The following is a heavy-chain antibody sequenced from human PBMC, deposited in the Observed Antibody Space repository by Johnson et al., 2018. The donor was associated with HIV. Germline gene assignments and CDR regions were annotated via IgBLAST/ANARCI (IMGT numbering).Heavy chain of an antibody. D-gene: IGHD3-10*01. J-gene: IGHJ3*02. CDR1: GLTFSDFA. V-gene: IGHV3-30-3*01. CDR3: ARGGPYDSGIIDAFDI. Sequence: QVQLVESGGGVVQPGKSLRLSCAASGLTFSDFAMHWVRQAPGKGLEWVAVTSYDGINKYYATSVKGRFTISRDNSKNTLYLQMNSLRAEDTAVYYGARGGPYDSGIIDAFDIWGQGTMVTVSS. CDR2: TSYDGINK.